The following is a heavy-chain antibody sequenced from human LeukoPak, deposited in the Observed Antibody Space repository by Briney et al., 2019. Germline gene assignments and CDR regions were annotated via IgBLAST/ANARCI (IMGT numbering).Heavy chain of an antibody. CDR1: GYTFSNYY. D-gene: IGHD6-13*01. J-gene: IGHJ6*03. CDR2: INPSGGST. V-gene: IGHV1-46*01. CDR3: ARGGGAAADYSYYYMDV. Sequence: ASVKVSCKASGYTFSNYYVHWVRQAPGQGLEWMGVINPSGGSTNYAQKFQGRVTMTRDTSTSTVYMEMSSLRSEDTAVYYCARGGGAAADYSYYYMDVWGKGTTVTVSS.